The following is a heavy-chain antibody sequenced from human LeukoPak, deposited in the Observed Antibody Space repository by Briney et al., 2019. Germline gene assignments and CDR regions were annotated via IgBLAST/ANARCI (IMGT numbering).Heavy chain of an antibody. Sequence: ASVKVSCKASGYTFTSYYMHWVRQAPGQGLEWMGWISAYNGITNYAQKLQGRVTMTTDTSTSTAYMDLRSLRSDDTAVYYCARPTKSGSYYSPFDYWGQGTLVTVSS. V-gene: IGHV1-18*04. CDR3: ARPTKSGSYYSPFDY. CDR1: GYTFTSYY. D-gene: IGHD1-26*01. CDR2: ISAYNGIT. J-gene: IGHJ4*02.